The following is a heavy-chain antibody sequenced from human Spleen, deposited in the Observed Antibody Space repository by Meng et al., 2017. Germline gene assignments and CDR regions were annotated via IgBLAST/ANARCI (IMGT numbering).Heavy chain of an antibody. CDR3: ARGLAFWNYYFDY. D-gene: IGHD1-7*01. V-gene: IGHV4-34*01. CDR1: GGSVSGYY. J-gene: IGHJ4*02. Sequence: QGQLQQWGAGLLKSSETPSLTCAVYGGSVSGYYWSWIRQPPGKGLEWIGEINHSGSTNYNPSLKSRVTISVDTSKNQFSLKLSSVTAADTAVYYCARGLAFWNYYFDYWGQGTLVTVSS. CDR2: INHSGST.